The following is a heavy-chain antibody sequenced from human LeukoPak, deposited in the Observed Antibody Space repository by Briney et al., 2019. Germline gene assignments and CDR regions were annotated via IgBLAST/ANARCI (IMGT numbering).Heavy chain of an antibody. Sequence: PGGSLRLSCEASGLSLSNYPMHWVRQAPGKGLEWITLITYDGAFDGGKTYYADSVKGRFTVSRDKSKNTLYLQMNSLRAEDTAVYYCAKDSRRMVITLFGYWGQGTLVTVSS. CDR3: AKDSRRMVITLFGY. V-gene: IGHV3-30*07. CDR1: GLSLSNYP. J-gene: IGHJ4*02. CDR2: ITYDGAFDGGKT. D-gene: IGHD3-22*01.